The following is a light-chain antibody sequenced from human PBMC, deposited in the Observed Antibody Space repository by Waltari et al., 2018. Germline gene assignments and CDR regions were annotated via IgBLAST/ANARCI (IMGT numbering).Light chain of an antibody. CDR1: QSVSRS. Sequence: IVMTQSPGTLSSSPGERATISCLASQSVSRSLAWYQQKPGQDPKLLIYGASTRATGIPDRFTGSGSGTDFSLTISSLEPEDFAIYFCQHYVRLPATFGQGTKVEIK. CDR2: GAS. J-gene: IGKJ1*01. V-gene: IGKV3-20*01. CDR3: QHYVRLPAT.